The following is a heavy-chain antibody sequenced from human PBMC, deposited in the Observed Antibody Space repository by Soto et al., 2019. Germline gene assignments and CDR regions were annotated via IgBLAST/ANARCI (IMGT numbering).Heavy chain of an antibody. Sequence: GGSLRLSCAASGFTVSSNYMSWVRQAPGKGLEWVSVIYSGGSTYYADSVKGRFTISRDNSKNTLYLQMNSLRAEDTAVYYCARWGGCRCGSCYPDPEYFHHWGQGTLVTVSS. CDR2: IYSGGST. D-gene: IGHD2-15*01. CDR1: GFTVSSNY. J-gene: IGHJ1*01. CDR3: ARWGGCRCGSCYPDPEYFHH. V-gene: IGHV3-66*01.